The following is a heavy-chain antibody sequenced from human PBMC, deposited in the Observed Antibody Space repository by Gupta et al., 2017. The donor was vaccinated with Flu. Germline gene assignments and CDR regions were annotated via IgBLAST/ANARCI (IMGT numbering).Heavy chain of an antibody. J-gene: IGHJ4*02. CDR1: GFSLSTSGVG. V-gene: IGHV2-5*02. CDR3: AHSKDDSSPFDY. CDR2: IYWDDDK. D-gene: IGHD3-3*01. Sequence: QLTLKESGPTLVKPTQTLTLTCTFSGFSLSTSGVGVGWIRQPPGKALEWIALIYWDDDKRDSPALKSRITITKDTSKKQVVLTMTKMEPVDTATYYCAHSKDDSSPFDYWGQGTLVTVSS.